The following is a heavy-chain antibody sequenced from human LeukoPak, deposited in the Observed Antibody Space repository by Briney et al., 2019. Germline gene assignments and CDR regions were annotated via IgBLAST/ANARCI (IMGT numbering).Heavy chain of an antibody. J-gene: IGHJ6*03. CDR3: ARGVVPAAMDYYYYYMDV. V-gene: IGHV1-18*01. Sequence: VASVKVSCKASGYTFTSYGISWVRQAPGQGLEWMGWISAYNGNTNYAQKLQGRVTMTTDTSTSTAYMELRSLRSDDTAVYYCARGVVPAAMDYYYYYMDVWGKGTTVTISS. CDR1: GYTFTSYG. CDR2: ISAYNGNT. D-gene: IGHD2-2*01.